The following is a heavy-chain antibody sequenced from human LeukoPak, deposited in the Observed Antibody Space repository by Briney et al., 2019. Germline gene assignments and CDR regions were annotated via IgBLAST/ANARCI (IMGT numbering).Heavy chain of an antibody. D-gene: IGHD2-15*01. CDR2: IYSGGST. Sequence: PGGSLRLSCAASGFTISSNYMTWVRQAPGKGLEWVSVIYSGGSTFYADSVKGRFTPSRDNSKNTVYLQMNNLRAEDTAVYYCARGRGSCSGGSCYDYWGQGTLVTVSS. CDR3: ARGRGSCSGGSCYDY. CDR1: GFTISSNY. V-gene: IGHV3-53*01. J-gene: IGHJ4*02.